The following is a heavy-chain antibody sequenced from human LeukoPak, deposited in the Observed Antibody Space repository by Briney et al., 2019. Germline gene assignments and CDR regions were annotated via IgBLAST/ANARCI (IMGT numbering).Heavy chain of an antibody. D-gene: IGHD5-18*01. CDR2: IYSGGST. CDR3: ARSQQRGYSYGQLDY. Sequence: GSLRLSCAASGFTVSSNYMSWVRQAPGKGLEWVSVIYSGGSTYYADSVKGRFTISRDNSKNTLYLQMNSLRAEDTAVYYCARSQQRGYSYGQLDYWGQGTLVTVSS. CDR1: GFTVSSNY. J-gene: IGHJ4*02. V-gene: IGHV3-53*01.